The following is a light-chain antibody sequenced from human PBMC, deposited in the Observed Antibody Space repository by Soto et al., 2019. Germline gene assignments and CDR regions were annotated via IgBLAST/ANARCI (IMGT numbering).Light chain of an antibody. J-gene: IGKJ4*01. V-gene: IGKV3-20*01. CDR2: GAS. Sequence: EVVLTQSPGTLSLSPGERATLSCRASQSVGSSYLAWYQQKPGQAPRLLTYGASSRATGIPDRFSGSGSGTDFTLTISSLEPEDFAVYYCQQYNNWPTFGGGTKVDIK. CDR1: QSVGSSY. CDR3: QQYNNWPT.